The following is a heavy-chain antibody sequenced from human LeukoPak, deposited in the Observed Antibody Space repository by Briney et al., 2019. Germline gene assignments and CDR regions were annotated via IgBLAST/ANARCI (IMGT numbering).Heavy chain of an antibody. CDR2: INHSGST. V-gene: IGHV4-34*01. Sequence: PSETLSLTCAVYGGSFSGYYWSWIRQPPGKGLEWIGEINHSGSTNYNPSLKSRVTISVGTSKNQFFLKLSSVTAADTAVYYCASPGGDRLTGEGAFDIWGQGTMVTVSS. CDR1: GGSFSGYY. D-gene: IGHD2-21*02. CDR3: ASPGGDRLTGEGAFDI. J-gene: IGHJ3*02.